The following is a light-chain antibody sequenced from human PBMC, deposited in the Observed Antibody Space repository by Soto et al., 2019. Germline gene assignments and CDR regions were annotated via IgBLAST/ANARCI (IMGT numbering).Light chain of an antibody. CDR3: SSYTSSSTSHVL. V-gene: IGLV2-14*01. Sequence: QSVLTQPASVSGSPGQSITISCTGTSSDVGDYDYVSWYQQHPGKAPKLMIYEVSSRPSGVSNRFSGSKSGNTASLTISGLQAEDVADYCCSSYTSSSTSHVLFGGGTKVTVL. J-gene: IGLJ2*01. CDR1: SSDVGDYDY. CDR2: EVS.